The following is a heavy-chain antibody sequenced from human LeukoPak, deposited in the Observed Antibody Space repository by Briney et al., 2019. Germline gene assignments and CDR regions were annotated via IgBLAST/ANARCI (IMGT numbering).Heavy chain of an antibody. Sequence: ASLKVSCKVSGYTLTELSMHLVRQAPGKGLEWMGGFDPEDGETIYAQKFQGRVTMTRDTSISTAYMELSRLRSDDTSVYYCARSTLAATGDFDYWGQGTLVTVSS. J-gene: IGHJ4*02. CDR3: ARSTLAATGDFDY. V-gene: IGHV1-24*01. D-gene: IGHD6-13*01. CDR1: GYTLTELS. CDR2: FDPEDGET.